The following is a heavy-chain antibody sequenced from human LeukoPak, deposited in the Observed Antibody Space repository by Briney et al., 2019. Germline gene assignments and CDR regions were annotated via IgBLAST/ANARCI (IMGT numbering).Heavy chain of an antibody. CDR1: GGSISSYY. CDR2: IYYSGST. J-gene: IGHJ4*02. CDR3: ARVYDSSGPRGIYYFDY. D-gene: IGHD3-22*01. Sequence: SETLSLTCTVSGGSISSYYWSWIRQPPGKGLEWIGYIYYSGSTNYNPSLKSRVTISVDTSKNQFSLKLSSVTAADTAVYYCARVYDSSGPRGIYYFDYWGQGTLVTVSS. V-gene: IGHV4-59*01.